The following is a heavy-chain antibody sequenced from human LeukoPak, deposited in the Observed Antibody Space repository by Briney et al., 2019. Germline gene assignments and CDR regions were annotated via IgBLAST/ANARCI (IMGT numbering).Heavy chain of an antibody. CDR3: ARGLRYDFWSGYWNYFDY. Sequence: SETLSLTCIVSGGSISTNTYYWGWIRLPPGKGLEWIGEIHHRGTTYYNPSLRSRVTISVDTSKNQFSLKLSSVTAADTAVYYCARGLRYDFWSGYWNYFDYWGQGTLVTVSS. CDR1: GGSISTNTYY. J-gene: IGHJ4*02. D-gene: IGHD3-3*01. V-gene: IGHV4-39*07. CDR2: IHHRGTT.